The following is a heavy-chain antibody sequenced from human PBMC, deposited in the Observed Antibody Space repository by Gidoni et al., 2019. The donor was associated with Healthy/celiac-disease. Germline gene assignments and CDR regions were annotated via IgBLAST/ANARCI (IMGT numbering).Heavy chain of an antibody. CDR2: INHSGST. J-gene: IGHJ6*02. CDR1: GGSFSGYY. V-gene: IGHV4-34*01. D-gene: IGHD3-3*01. Sequence: QVPLQQCGAGLLKPSETLSLTCAVYGGSFSGYYWSWLRQPPGKGLEWIGEINHSGSTNYNPSLKSRVTISVDTSKNQFSLKLSSVTAADTAVYYCARNPFYDFWSGYYEYYYYYGMDVWGQGTTVTVSS. CDR3: ARNPFYDFWSGYYEYYYYYGMDV.